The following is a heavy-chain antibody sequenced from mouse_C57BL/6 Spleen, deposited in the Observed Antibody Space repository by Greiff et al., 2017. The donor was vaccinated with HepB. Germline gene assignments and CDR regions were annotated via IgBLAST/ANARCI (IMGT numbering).Heavy chain of an antibody. CDR3: ASSDGYHWYFDV. J-gene: IGHJ1*03. CDR1: GYSFTDYN. V-gene: IGHV1-39*01. CDR2: INPNYGTT. Sequence: VQLQQSGPELVKPGASVKISCKASGYSFTDYNMNWVKQSNGKSLEWIGVINPNYGTTSYNQKFKGKATFTVDQSSSTAYMQLNSLTSEDSAVYYCASSDGYHWYFDVWGTGTTVTVSS. D-gene: IGHD2-3*01.